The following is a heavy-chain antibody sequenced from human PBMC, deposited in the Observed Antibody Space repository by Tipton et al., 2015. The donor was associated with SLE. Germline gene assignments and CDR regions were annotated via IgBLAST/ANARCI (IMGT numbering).Heavy chain of an antibody. Sequence: TLSLTCTVSGGSISSSSYYWGWIRQPPGKGLEWIGSIYYSGSTNYNPSLKSRATISIGTSKNQLSLKLSSVTAADTAVYYCARGVAHFYDSGSFDIWGQGTLVTVSS. J-gene: IGHJ3*02. CDR3: ARGVAHFYDSGSFDI. D-gene: IGHD2/OR15-2a*01. CDR1: GGSISSSSYY. CDR2: IYYSGST. V-gene: IGHV4-39*07.